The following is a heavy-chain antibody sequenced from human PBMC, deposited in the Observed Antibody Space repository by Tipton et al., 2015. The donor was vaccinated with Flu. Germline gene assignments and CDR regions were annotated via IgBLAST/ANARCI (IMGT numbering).Heavy chain of an antibody. CDR3: ARQRSYYDTSGPRGGGFYLDY. CDR1: GASISSGSFY. CDR2: LYTAGGT. V-gene: IGHV4-61*02. Sequence: LRLSCTVSGASISSGSFYWTWLRQPAGKGLEWIGRLYTAGGTTYNSSLKSRVTISLDTPKNQFSLSLNSVTAAATAVYFCARQRSYYDTSGPRGGGFYLDYWGQGALVTVSS. D-gene: IGHD3-16*01. J-gene: IGHJ4*02.